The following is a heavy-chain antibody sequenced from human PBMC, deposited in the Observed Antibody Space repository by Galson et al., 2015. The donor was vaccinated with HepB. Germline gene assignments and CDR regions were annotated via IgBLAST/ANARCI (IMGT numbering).Heavy chain of an antibody. J-gene: IGHJ3*02. V-gene: IGHV1-24*01. CDR3: ATQKVYSGSYYGYDAFDI. Sequence: SVKVSCKVSGYTLTELSTHWVRQAPGKGLEWMGGFDPEDGETIYAQKFQGRVTMTEDTSTDTAYMELSSLRSEDTAVYYCATQKVYSGSYYGYDAFDIWGQGTMVTVSS. D-gene: IGHD1-26*01. CDR1: GYTLTELS. CDR2: FDPEDGET.